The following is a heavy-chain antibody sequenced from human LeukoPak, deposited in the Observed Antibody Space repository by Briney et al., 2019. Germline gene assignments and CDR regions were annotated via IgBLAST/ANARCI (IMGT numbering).Heavy chain of an antibody. Sequence: SETLSLTCAVYGGSFSGYYWSWIRRPPGKGLEWIGEINHSGSTNYNPSLKSRVTISVDTSKNQFSLKLSSVTAADTAVYYCARGGGIAAAGTNFDYWGQGTLVTVSS. V-gene: IGHV4-34*01. CDR1: GGSFSGYY. CDR3: ARGGGIAAAGTNFDY. CDR2: INHSGST. J-gene: IGHJ4*02. D-gene: IGHD6-13*01.